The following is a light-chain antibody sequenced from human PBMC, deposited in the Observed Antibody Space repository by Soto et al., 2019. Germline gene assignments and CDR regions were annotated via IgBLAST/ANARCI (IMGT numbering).Light chain of an antibody. J-gene: IGLJ3*02. Sequence: QSVLTQPPSVSGAPGQRVTISCTGSSSNIGAHFDVHWYQQFPGIAPKLLIYANSYRPSGVPDRISGSKSGTSASLAITGLQAEDEADYYCQSYDNSLSGWVFGGGTKVTVL. CDR3: QSYDNSLSGWV. CDR2: ANS. CDR1: SSNIGAHFD. V-gene: IGLV1-40*01.